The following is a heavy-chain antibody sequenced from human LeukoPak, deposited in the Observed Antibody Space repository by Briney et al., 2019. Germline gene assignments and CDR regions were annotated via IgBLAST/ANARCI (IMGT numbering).Heavy chain of an antibody. D-gene: IGHD2/OR15-2a*01. CDR1: DFSINSGYH. J-gene: IGHJ4*02. CDR3: ARDRSNFTFDY. V-gene: IGHV4-38-2*02. CDR2: MHHSGST. Sequence: SETLSLTCTVSDFSINSGYHWGCFRQPPGKGLEWIGSMHHSGSTYYNPSLKSRVTMSTDTSKSQFSLKLSSVTAADTAVYYCARDRSNFTFDYWGQGTLVTVPS.